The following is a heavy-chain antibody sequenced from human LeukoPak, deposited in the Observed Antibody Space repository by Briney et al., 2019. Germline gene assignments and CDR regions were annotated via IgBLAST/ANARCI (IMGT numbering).Heavy chain of an antibody. CDR1: GFTFSSYS. V-gene: IGHV3-21*01. CDR3: ECMVVGATTMAAFDI. D-gene: IGHD1-26*01. Sequence: GGSLRLSCAASGFTFSSYSMNWVRQAPGKGLEWVSSISSSSCYIYYADSVKGRFTISRDSAKNSLYLQMNSLRAEDTAVYYCECMVVGATTMAAFDIWGQGTMVTVSS. J-gene: IGHJ3*02. CDR2: ISSSSCYI.